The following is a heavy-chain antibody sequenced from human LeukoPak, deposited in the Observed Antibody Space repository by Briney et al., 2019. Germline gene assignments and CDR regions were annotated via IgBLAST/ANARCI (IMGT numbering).Heavy chain of an antibody. CDR1: GFTFGDHS. D-gene: IGHD3-9*01. CDR3: TREIRYFDWFQADY. Sequence: PGRSLRLSCTASGFTFGDHSVSWFRQAPGKGLEWVGFIRSKAYGGTAEYAASVKGRSTISRDDSKSVAYLQMDSLKTEDTAVYYCTREIRYFDWFQADYWGQGTLVTVSS. V-gene: IGHV3-49*03. CDR2: IRSKAYGGTA. J-gene: IGHJ4*02.